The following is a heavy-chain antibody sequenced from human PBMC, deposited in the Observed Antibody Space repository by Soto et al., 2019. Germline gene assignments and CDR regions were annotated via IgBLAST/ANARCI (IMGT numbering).Heavy chain of an antibody. V-gene: IGHV4-39*01. D-gene: IGHD6-13*01. Sequence: SETLSLTCTVSGGSISSSSFHWGWIRQPPGKGLEWIGSIYYSGSTYYSPSLKSRVTISVDTSKNQFSLKLSSVTAADTAVYYCARMERAAGTDWWFASCGQGTLVTVSS. J-gene: IGHJ5*01. CDR1: GGSISSSSFH. CDR3: ARMERAAGTDWWFAS. CDR2: IYYSGST.